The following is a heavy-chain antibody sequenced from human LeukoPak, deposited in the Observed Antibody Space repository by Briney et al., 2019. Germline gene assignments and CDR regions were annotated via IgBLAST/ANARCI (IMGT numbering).Heavy chain of an antibody. CDR2: ISSSSSYI. CDR3: ARRTSCYTSCGMDV. CDR1: GFTFSSYS. J-gene: IGHJ6*02. D-gene: IGHD2-2*02. V-gene: IGHV3-21*01. Sequence: GGSLRLSCAASGFTFSSYSMNWVRQAPGKGLEWVSSISSSSSYIYYADSVKGRFTISRDNAKNSPYLQMNSLRAEDTAVYYCARRTSCYTSCGMDVWGQGTTVTVSS.